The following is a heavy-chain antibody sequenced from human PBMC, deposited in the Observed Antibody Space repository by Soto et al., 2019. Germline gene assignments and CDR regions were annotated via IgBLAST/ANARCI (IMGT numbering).Heavy chain of an antibody. CDR3: AKSEGSGSYYFDY. Sequence: EVQLLESGGGLVQPGGSLRLSCAASGFTFSSYVMSWVRQAPGKGLEWVSAISGSGGSTYYADSVKGRFTISRDNSKNTLYLQMNSLRAEDTAVYYCAKSEGSGSYYFDYWGQGTLVTVSS. J-gene: IGHJ4*02. CDR2: ISGSGGST. D-gene: IGHD3-10*01. V-gene: IGHV3-23*01. CDR1: GFTFSSYV.